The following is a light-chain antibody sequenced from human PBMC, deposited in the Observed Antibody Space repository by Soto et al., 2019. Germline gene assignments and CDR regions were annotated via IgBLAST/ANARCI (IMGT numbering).Light chain of an antibody. CDR3: QQYNNCPIT. Sequence: EIVMTQSPATLSVSPGERATLSCRASQSVSSNLAWYQQKPGQAPRLLIYGASTRATGIPARFSGSGSGTEFTLTISSLQSEDFAVYYCQQYNNCPITCGQGTRLEIK. J-gene: IGKJ5*01. CDR1: QSVSSN. V-gene: IGKV3-15*01. CDR2: GAS.